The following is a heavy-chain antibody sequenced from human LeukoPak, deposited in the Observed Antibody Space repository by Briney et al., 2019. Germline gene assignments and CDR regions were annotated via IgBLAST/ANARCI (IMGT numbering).Heavy chain of an antibody. CDR2: IYPADSDT. Sequence: GEPLKISCQVSGYTFTSSWIGWLRQMPGKGLEWMGIIYPADSDTRYKPSFEGQVTISADKSISTAYLQWSSLKASDTAMYYCARRYCNGGTCYFDYWGQGTLVTVSS. V-gene: IGHV5-51*01. D-gene: IGHD2-15*01. CDR1: GYTFTSSW. CDR3: ARRYCNGGTCYFDY. J-gene: IGHJ4*02.